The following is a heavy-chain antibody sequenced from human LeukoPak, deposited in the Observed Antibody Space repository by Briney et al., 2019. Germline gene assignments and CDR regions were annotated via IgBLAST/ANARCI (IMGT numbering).Heavy chain of an antibody. D-gene: IGHD5-24*01. CDR2: INHSGST. Sequence: PSETLSLTCAVYGGSFSGYYWSWIRQPPGKGLEWIGEINHSGSTNYNPSLKSRVTISVDTSKNQFSLKLSSVTAADTAVYYCARGVRWLQPPGYYFDYWGQGTLVTVSS. CDR3: ARGVRWLQPPGYYFDY. V-gene: IGHV4-34*01. CDR1: GGSFSGYY. J-gene: IGHJ4*02.